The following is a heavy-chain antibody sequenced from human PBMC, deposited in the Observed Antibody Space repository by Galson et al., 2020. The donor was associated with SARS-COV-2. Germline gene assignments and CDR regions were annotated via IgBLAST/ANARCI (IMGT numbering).Heavy chain of an antibody. CDR3: SSLQYGEYVAEAFVI. D-gene: IGHD4-17*01. CDR2: VAHSGGH. CDR1: GNSPSRGTYS. J-gene: IGHJ3*02. V-gene: IGHV4-30-2*01. Sequence: SQTLSHTSAHPGNSPSRGTYSWNWTRQQPGNGLESHGYVAHSGGHNNNPSLKSRATTSGDRSKNQFSLRRSSVTAAGTAGYYCSSLQYGEYVAEAFVIWGPGARVTGSS.